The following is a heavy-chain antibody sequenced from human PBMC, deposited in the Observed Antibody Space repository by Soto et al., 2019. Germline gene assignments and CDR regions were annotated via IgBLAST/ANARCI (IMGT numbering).Heavy chain of an antibody. Sequence: SETLSLTCAVYGGSFSGYYWSWIRQPPGKGLEWIGEINHRGSTNYNPSLKSRVTISVDTSKNQFSLKLSSVTAADTAVYYCARQKYHLDMDVWGKGTTVTVSS. V-gene: IGHV4-34*01. CDR3: ARQKYHLDMDV. CDR1: GGSFSGYY. CDR2: INHRGST. D-gene: IGHD2-2*01. J-gene: IGHJ6*03.